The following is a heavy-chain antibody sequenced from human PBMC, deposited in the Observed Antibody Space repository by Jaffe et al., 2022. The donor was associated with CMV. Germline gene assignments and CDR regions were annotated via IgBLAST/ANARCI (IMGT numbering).Heavy chain of an antibody. CDR3: ARDPEEHEVDIDY. J-gene: IGHJ4*02. V-gene: IGHV1-2*02. CDR2: IRPYNGVT. Sequence: QVQLVQSGPEVKKPGAAVRVSCKASGYSFGDYFIHWVRQVPGHGFEWMGWIRPYNGVTRIAQRFQGRLTMTRDTSLSTVYMELSSLTYDDTAVFYCARDPEEHEVDIDYWGQGTLVTVSS. CDR1: GYSFGDYF.